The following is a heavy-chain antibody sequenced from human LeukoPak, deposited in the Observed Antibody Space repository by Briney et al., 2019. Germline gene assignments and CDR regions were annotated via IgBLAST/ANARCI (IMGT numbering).Heavy chain of an antibody. D-gene: IGHD2-15*01. CDR1: GYTYTSYG. Sequence: ASVKVSCKASGYTYTSYGISWVRQAPGQGLEWMGWISAYNGNTNYAQKLQGRVTMTTETSTSTAYMELRSLRSDDTAVFYCVRAGAVVDNWFDPWGQGTLVTVSS. V-gene: IGHV1-18*01. CDR2: ISAYNGNT. CDR3: VRAGAVVDNWFDP. J-gene: IGHJ5*02.